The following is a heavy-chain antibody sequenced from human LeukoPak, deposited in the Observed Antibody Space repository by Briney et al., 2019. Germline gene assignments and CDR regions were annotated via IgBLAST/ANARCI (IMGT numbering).Heavy chain of an antibody. J-gene: IGHJ6*02. Sequence: GGSLRLSCAASGFTVSSNYMSWVRQAPGKGLEWVSVIYSGGSTYYADSVKGRFTISRDNSKNPLYLQMNSLRAEDTAVYYCARDGLTSYYDILTGSYGMDVWGQGTTVTVSS. CDR1: GFTVSSNY. V-gene: IGHV3-66*01. D-gene: IGHD3-9*01. CDR2: IYSGGST. CDR3: ARDGLTSYYDILTGSYGMDV.